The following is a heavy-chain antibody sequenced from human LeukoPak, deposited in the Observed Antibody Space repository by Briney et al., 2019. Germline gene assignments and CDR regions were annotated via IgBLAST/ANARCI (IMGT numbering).Heavy chain of an antibody. CDR1: GGSISSSNW. D-gene: IGHD3-22*01. CDR2: IYHSGST. V-gene: IGHV4-4*02. CDR3: ARHVYYYDSSGYLYFDY. Sequence: SETLSLTCAVSGGSISSSNWWSWVRQPPGKGLEWIGEIYHSGSTNYNPSLKSRVTISVDKSKNQFSLKLSSVTAADTAVYYCARHVYYYDSSGYLYFDYWGQGTLVTVSS. J-gene: IGHJ4*02.